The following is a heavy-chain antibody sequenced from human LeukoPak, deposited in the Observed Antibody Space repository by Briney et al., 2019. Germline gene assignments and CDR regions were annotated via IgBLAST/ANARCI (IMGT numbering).Heavy chain of an antibody. Sequence: ASVKVSCKASGYTFTSYGISWVRQAPGQGLEWMGWISAYNGNTNYAQKLQGRVTMTRDMSTSTVYMELSSLRSEDTAVYYCARGVLLLFGELLVPNWFDPWGQGTLVTVSS. D-gene: IGHD3-10*01. CDR3: ARGVLLLFGELLVPNWFDP. CDR1: GYTFTSYG. V-gene: IGHV1-18*01. J-gene: IGHJ5*02. CDR2: ISAYNGNT.